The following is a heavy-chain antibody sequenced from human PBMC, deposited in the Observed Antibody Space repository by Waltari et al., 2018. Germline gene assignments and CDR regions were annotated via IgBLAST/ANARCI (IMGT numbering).Heavy chain of an antibody. J-gene: IGHJ5*02. D-gene: IGHD6-13*01. CDR1: GYTFTSYD. CDR2: MNPNSGNT. V-gene: IGHV1-8*01. CDR3: ARGAAAGKGAHWFDP. Sequence: QVQLVQSGAEVKKPGASVKVSCKASGYTFTSYDINWVRQATGQGLEWMGWMNPNSGNTGYAQKFQDRLIMTPDTSISTAYMELTSLTSEDTAVYYCARGAAAGKGAHWFDPWGQGTLVIVSS.